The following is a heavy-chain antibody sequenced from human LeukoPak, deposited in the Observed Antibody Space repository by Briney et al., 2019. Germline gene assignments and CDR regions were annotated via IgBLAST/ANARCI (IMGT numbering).Heavy chain of an antibody. J-gene: IGHJ5*02. CDR3: ARMDYYDSSPNWFDP. V-gene: IGHV1-2*02. D-gene: IGHD3-22*01. CDR2: INPNSGGT. Sequence: ASVKVSCKASGYTFTGYYMHWVRQAPGQGLEWMGWINPNSGGTNYAQKFQGRVTMTRDTPISTAYMELSRLRSDDTAVYYCARMDYYDSSPNWFDPWGQGTLVTVSS. CDR1: GYTFTGYY.